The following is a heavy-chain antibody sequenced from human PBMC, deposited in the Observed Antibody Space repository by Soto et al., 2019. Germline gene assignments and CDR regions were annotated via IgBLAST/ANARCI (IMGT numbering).Heavy chain of an antibody. CDR2: ISTYSGDT. J-gene: IGHJ5*02. V-gene: IGHV1-18*01. CDR1: GYTFFTYD. Sequence: QVHLVQSGVEVKTPGASVKVSCQASGYTFFTYDISWVRQAPGQGLEWMGWISTYSGDTKYAQKFQGRVTMTTDTSTTTAYPELRSLSSDDTAVYNFSRHHDPTTSENGFAPWGQGTLVTVSS. D-gene: IGHD5-12*01. CDR3: SRHHDPTTSENGFAP.